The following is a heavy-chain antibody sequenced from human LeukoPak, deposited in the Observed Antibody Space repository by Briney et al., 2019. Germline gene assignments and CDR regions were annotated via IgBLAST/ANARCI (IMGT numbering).Heavy chain of an antibody. V-gene: IGHV1-46*01. CDR1: GYTFTSYY. CDR2: INPSGGST. Sequence: ASVKVSCKASGYTFTSYYMHWVRQAPGQGLEWMGIINPSGGSTSYAQKFQGRVTMTRDTSTSTVYMELSSLRPEDTAVYYCARVDIAAGLFDPWGQGTLVTVSS. D-gene: IGHD6-13*01. CDR3: ARVDIAAGLFDP. J-gene: IGHJ5*02.